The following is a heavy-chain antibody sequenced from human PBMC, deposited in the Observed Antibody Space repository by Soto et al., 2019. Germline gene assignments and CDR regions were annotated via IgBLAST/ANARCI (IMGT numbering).Heavy chain of an antibody. CDR1: GGSISSGGYY. J-gene: IGHJ6*02. Sequence: SETLSLTCTVSGGSISSGGYYWSWIRQHPGKGLEWIGYIYYSGSTYYNPSLKSRVTISVDTSKNQFSLKLSSVTAADTAVYYCARSGAVMMGYYYYGMDVWGQGTTVTVSS. CDR2: IYYSGST. CDR3: ARSGAVMMGYYYYGMDV. V-gene: IGHV4-31*03. D-gene: IGHD3-16*01.